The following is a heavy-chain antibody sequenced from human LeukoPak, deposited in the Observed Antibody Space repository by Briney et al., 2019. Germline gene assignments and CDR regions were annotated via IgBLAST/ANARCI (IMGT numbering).Heavy chain of an antibody. V-gene: IGHV3-30*18. CDR3: AKSYGDYVLLYYGMDV. D-gene: IGHD4-17*01. J-gene: IGHJ6*02. CDR2: ISYDGSNK. CDR1: GFTFSSYG. Sequence: GGSLRLSCAASGFTFSSYGMHWVRQAPGKGLEWVAVISYDGSNKYYADSVKGRFTISRDNSKNTLYLQMNSLRAEDTAVYYCAKSYGDYVLLYYGMDVWGQGTTVTVSS.